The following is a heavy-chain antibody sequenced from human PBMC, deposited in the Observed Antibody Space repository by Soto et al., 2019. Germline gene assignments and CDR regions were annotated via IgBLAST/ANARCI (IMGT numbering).Heavy chain of an antibody. CDR2: IIPIFGTA. CDR1: GGTFSSYS. V-gene: IGHV1-69*01. CDR3: AGAGGRHSGGIDY. J-gene: IGHJ4*02. Sequence: QVQLVQSGAEVKKPGSSVKVSCKASGGTFSSYSINWVRQAPGQGLEWMGEIIPIFGTANYAQKFQGRVTSTADESTSTAYMELSSLRSEDTAVYYCAGAGGRHSGGIDYWGQGTLVTVSS. D-gene: IGHD1-26*01.